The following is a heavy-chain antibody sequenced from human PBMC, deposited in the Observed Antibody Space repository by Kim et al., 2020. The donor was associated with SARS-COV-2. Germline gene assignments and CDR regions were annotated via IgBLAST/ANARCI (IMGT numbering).Heavy chain of an antibody. CDR1: GFTFSNYW. J-gene: IGHJ4*02. Sequence: GGSLRLSCAASGFTFSNYWIHWVRHSPGEGLMWVSRISNDGATTDYTDSVKGRFTVSRDNAKSTAYLQMNSLRVEDTALYYCTRGFPDSFGYWGQGILVTVSS. V-gene: IGHV3-74*01. D-gene: IGHD3-3*01. CDR2: ISNDGATT. CDR3: TRGFPDSFGY.